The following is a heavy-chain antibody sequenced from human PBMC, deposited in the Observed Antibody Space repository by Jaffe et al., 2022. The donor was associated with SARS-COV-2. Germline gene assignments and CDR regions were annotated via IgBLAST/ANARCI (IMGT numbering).Heavy chain of an antibody. CDR1: GGSFSGYY. D-gene: IGHD6-6*01. J-gene: IGHJ4*02. Sequence: QVQLQQWGAGLLKPSETLSLTCAVYGGSFSGYYWSWIRQPPGKGLEWIGEINHSGSTNYNPSLKSRVTISVDTSKNQFSLKLSSVTAADTAVYYCARIAARRRKTPFDYWGQGTLVTVSS. CDR3: ARIAARRRKTPFDY. V-gene: IGHV4-34*01. CDR2: INHSGST.